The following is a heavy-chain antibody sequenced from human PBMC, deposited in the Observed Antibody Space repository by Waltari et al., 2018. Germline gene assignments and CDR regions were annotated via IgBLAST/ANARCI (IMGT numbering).Heavy chain of an antibody. CDR1: GDSVSNSNTA. D-gene: IGHD3-9*01. V-gene: IGHV6-1*01. J-gene: IGHJ4*02. Sequence: QVQLQQSGPGLVKPSQTLSLTCAISGDSVSNSNTAWNWIRQSPSRGLEWLGRTYYRSKWYNDYAVSMKSRITINPDTSKNQFSLQLNSVTPEDTAVYYCAREYFMAALFDYWGQGTLVTVSS. CDR2: TYYRSKWYN. CDR3: AREYFMAALFDY.